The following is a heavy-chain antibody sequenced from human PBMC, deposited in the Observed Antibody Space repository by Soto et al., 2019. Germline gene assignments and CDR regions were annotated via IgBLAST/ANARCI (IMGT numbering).Heavy chain of an antibody. D-gene: IGHD3-10*01. J-gene: IGHJ6*02. CDR3: ASNYLYYYGSGNTNYYGMDV. CDR1: GYTFTSYG. V-gene: IGHV1-18*01. Sequence: QVQLVQSGAEVKKPGASVKVSCKASGYTFTSYGISWVRQAPGQGLEWMGWISAYNGNTNYAQKLQGRVTMTTDTSTSTVYMELRSLRSDDTAVYYCASNYLYYYGSGNTNYYGMDVWGQGPTVTVSS. CDR2: ISAYNGNT.